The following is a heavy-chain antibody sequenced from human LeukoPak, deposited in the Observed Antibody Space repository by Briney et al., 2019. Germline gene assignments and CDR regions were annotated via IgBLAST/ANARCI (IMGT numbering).Heavy chain of an antibody. CDR2: ISNGGNT. Sequence: GGSLRLSCAASGLTFSTYAMTWVRQAPGKGLEWVSTISNGGNTFYTESVKGRFAISRDNSKNTLYLQMSSLRAEDTAMYYCAKDRGLTLGAWHFDFWGQGTLVTVSS. CDR3: AKDRGLTLGAWHFDF. V-gene: IGHV3-23*01. CDR1: GLTFSTYA. J-gene: IGHJ4*02. D-gene: IGHD3-10*01.